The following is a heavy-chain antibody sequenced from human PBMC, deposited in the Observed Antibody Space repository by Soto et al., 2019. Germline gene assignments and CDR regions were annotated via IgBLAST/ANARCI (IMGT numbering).Heavy chain of an antibody. V-gene: IGHV3-23*01. CDR1: GFTFSSYA. D-gene: IGHD2-15*01. CDR3: AKDGGSVCSGGTCYIQAPYY. CDR2: IDGSGRNT. J-gene: IGHJ4*02. Sequence: EVQLLESGGGLVQPGGSLRLSCAASGFTFSSYAMSWVRQAPGKGLEWVSGIDGSGRNTYYADSVKGRFTISRDTSKNTLSVQRDSLRGEDTDLYYCAKDGGSVCSGGTCYIQAPYYWGQGTLVTVSS.